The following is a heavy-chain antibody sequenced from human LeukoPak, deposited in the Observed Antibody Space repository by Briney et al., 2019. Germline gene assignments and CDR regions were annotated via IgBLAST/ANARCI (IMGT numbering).Heavy chain of an antibody. D-gene: IGHD6-13*01. J-gene: IGHJ4*02. V-gene: IGHV3-21*01. CDR1: GFTFSSYS. Sequence: GGSLRLSCAASGFTFSSYSMNWVRQAPGKGLGWVSSISSSSSYIYYADSVKGRFTISRDNAKNSLYLQMNSLRAEDTAVYYCARGWAAAGKSFDYWGQGTLVTVSS. CDR2: ISSSSSYI. CDR3: ARGWAAAGKSFDY.